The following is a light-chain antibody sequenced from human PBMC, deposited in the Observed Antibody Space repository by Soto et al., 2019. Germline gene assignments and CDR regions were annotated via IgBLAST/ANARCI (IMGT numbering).Light chain of an antibody. CDR2: GAS. J-gene: IGKJ2*01. V-gene: IGKV3-20*01. Sequence: DIVLTQSPGTLSLSPGERATLSCRASQIINSTYLGWYQQKPGQAPRLLIYGASSRATGIPDRFSGSGSGTDFTLTISRLEPEDFAVYYCQHYGTSLYTFGQGTKLEIK. CDR1: QIINSTY. CDR3: QHYGTSLYT.